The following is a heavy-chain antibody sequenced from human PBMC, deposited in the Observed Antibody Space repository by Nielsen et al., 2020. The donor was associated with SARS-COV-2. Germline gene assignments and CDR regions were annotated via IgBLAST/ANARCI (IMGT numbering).Heavy chain of an antibody. J-gene: IGHJ4*02. CDR1: GFTFSSYG. Sequence: GGSLRLSCAASGFTFSSYGMHWVRQAPGKGLEWVAVISYDGSNKYYADSVKGRLTISRDNSKNTLYLQMNSLRPEDTAFYYCAKDAYGSGSYLDHWGQGTLVTVSS. V-gene: IGHV3-30*18. CDR2: ISYDGSNK. D-gene: IGHD3-10*01. CDR3: AKDAYGSGSYLDH.